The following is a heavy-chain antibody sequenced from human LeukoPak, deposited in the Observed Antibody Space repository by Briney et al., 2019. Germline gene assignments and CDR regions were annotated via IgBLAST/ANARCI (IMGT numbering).Heavy chain of an antibody. CDR2: ISSSGSTI. CDR1: GFTFSSYE. D-gene: IGHD6-13*01. Sequence: GGSLRLSCAASGFTFSSYEMNWVRQAPGKGLEWVSYISSSGSTIYYADSVKGRFTISRDNAKNSLYLQMNSLGAADTAIYYCAKEVAAIGLPAVDYWGQGTLVTVSS. V-gene: IGHV3-48*03. CDR3: AKEVAAIGLPAVDY. J-gene: IGHJ4*02.